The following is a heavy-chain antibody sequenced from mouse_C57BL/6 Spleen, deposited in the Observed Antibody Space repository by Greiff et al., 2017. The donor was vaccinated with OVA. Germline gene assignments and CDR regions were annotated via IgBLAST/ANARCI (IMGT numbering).Heavy chain of an antibody. V-gene: IGHV1-52*01. CDR2: IDPSDSET. CDR1: GYTFTSYW. D-gene: IGHD1-1*01. J-gene: IGHJ2*01. Sequence: QVQLQQSGAELVRPGSSVKLSCKASGYTFTSYWMHWVKQRPIQGLEWIGNIDPSDSETHYNQKFKDKATLTVDKSSSTAYMQLSSLTSEDSAVYYCARSHYYGSSGDFDYWGQGTTLTVSS. CDR3: ARSHYYGSSGDFDY.